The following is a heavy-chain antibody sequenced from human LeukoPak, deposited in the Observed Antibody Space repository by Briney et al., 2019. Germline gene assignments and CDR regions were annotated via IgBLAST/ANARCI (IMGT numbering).Heavy chain of an antibody. CDR3: AATPQSSGPYYFDY. J-gene: IGHJ4*02. Sequence: PSETLSLTCTVSGGSISSGGYYWSWIRQHPGKGLEWIGYIYYSGSTYYNPSLKSRVTIPVDTSKNQFSLKLGSVTAADTAVYYCAATPQSSGPYYFDYWGQGTLVTVSS. CDR2: IYYSGST. D-gene: IGHD3-22*01. V-gene: IGHV4-31*03. CDR1: GGSISSGGYY.